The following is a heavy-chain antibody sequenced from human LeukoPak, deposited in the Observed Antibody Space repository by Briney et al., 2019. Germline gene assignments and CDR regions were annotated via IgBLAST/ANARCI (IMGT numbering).Heavy chain of an antibody. J-gene: IGHJ3*02. CDR1: GGSISSSSYY. Sequence: TSETLSLACTVSGGSISSSSYYWGWIRQPPGRGLEWIGSIYYSGSTCYNPSLKSRVTISVDTSKNQFSLKLSSVTAADTAVYYCARDYTRSLRYFDWLGAFDIWGQGTMVTVSS. D-gene: IGHD3-9*01. CDR3: ARDYTRSLRYFDWLGAFDI. CDR2: IYYSGST. V-gene: IGHV4-39*07.